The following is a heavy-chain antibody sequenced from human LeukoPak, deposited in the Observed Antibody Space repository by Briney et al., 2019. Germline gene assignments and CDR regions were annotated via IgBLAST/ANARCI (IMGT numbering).Heavy chain of an antibody. Sequence: ASETLSLTCAVSGGSISSYYWSWIRQPPGKGLEWIGYIYYSGSINYNPSLKSRVTISVDTSKNQFSLKLSSVTAADTAVYYCARDPGMATSYYFDYWGQGTLVTVSS. CDR1: GGSISSYY. CDR2: IYYSGSI. J-gene: IGHJ4*02. CDR3: ARDPGMATSYYFDY. V-gene: IGHV4-59*01. D-gene: IGHD5-24*01.